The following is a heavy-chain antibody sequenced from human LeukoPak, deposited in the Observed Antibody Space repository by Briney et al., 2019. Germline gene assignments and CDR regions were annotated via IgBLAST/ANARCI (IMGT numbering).Heavy chain of an antibody. D-gene: IGHD1-7*01. J-gene: IGHJ6*03. V-gene: IGHV3-21*01. CDR1: GCTFSNHT. CDR3: ARDGAPSWNYYYDYYYMDV. CDR2: MSTSTSKI. Sequence: GGSLRLTCTASGCTFSNHTMNWVRQTPGKGLEWVSSMSTSTSKIYYADSVKGRFTISRDNAKNFLFLQMNSLRAEDTAVYFCARDGAPSWNYYYDYYYMDVWGKGTTVTVSS.